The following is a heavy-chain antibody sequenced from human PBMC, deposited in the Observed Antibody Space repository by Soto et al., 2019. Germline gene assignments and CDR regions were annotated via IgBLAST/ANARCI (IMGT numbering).Heavy chain of an antibody. CDR1: GFTFSSYG. J-gene: IGHJ3*02. Sequence: QVQLVESGGGVVQPGRSLRLSCADSGFTFSSYGMHWVRQAPGKGLEWVAVISYDGSNKYYADSVKGRFTISRDNSKNTLYLQMNSLRAEDTAVYYCASSRLGYCSGGSCYLTDAFDIWGQGTMVTVSS. D-gene: IGHD2-15*01. V-gene: IGHV3-30*03. CDR3: ASSRLGYCSGGSCYLTDAFDI. CDR2: ISYDGSNK.